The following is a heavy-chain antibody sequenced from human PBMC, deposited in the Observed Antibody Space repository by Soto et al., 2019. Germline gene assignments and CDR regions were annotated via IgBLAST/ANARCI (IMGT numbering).Heavy chain of an antibody. V-gene: IGHV4-31*03. Sequence: SETLSLTCTVSGGSISSGGYYWSWIRQHPGKGLEWIGYIYYSGSTYYNPSLKSRVTISVDTSKNQFSLKLSSVTDADTAVYYCAREVGDTIFGVVNHMDVWGKRTTVTVSS. CDR2: IYYSGST. CDR1: GGSISSGGYY. J-gene: IGHJ6*04. D-gene: IGHD3-3*01. CDR3: AREVGDTIFGVVNHMDV.